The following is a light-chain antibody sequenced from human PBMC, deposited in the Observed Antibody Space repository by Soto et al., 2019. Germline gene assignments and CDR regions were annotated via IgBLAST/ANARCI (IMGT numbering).Light chain of an antibody. V-gene: IGLV2-23*01. CDR3: CSYAGPRTYV. CDR2: EGS. CDR1: SDDVGRYNL. J-gene: IGLJ1*01. Sequence: QSVLTQPASVSGSPGQSITISCTGTSDDVGRYNLVSWYQQHPGKAPKFIIYEGSKRPSGVSNRFSGSKSGNTASLTISGLQAEDEADYYCCSYAGPRTYVFGTGTKGTVL.